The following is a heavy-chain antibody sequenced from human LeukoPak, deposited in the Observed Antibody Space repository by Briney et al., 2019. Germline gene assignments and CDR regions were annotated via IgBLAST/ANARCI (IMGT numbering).Heavy chain of an antibody. V-gene: IGHV3-9*01. CDR2: ISWNSGSI. CDR1: GFTFDDYA. J-gene: IGHJ5*02. D-gene: IGHD3-22*01. Sequence: GGSLRLSCAASGFTFDDYAMPWVRQAPGKGLEWVSGISWNSGSIGYADSVKGRFTISRDNAKNSLYLQMNSLRAEDTALYYCAKGDYHDSSGYYPNWFDPWGQGTLVTVSS. CDR3: AKGDYHDSSGYYPNWFDP.